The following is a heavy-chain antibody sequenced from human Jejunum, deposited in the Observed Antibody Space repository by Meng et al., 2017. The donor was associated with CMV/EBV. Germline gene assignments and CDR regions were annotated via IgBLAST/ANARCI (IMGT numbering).Heavy chain of an antibody. CDR2: IYYSGST. Sequence: GQLQEPGPGRVKPSQPLSLTCTVSGGSVSSGGYYWTWIRQHPGKGLEWFGHIYYSGSTFYNPSLKRRVIISIGTSKNQFSLNLRSVTAADTAVYYCARVSSGWDYFDYWGQGTLVTVSS. J-gene: IGHJ4*02. CDR1: GGSVSSGGYY. CDR3: ARVSSGWDYFDY. V-gene: IGHV4-31*03. D-gene: IGHD6-19*01.